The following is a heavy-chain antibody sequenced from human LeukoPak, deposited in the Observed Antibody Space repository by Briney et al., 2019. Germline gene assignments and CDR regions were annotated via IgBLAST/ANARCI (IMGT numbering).Heavy chain of an antibody. CDR3: ARDGYYYDSSGYYAYFDY. Sequence: GGSLRLSCAASGFTVSSNYMSWVRQAPGKGLEWVAVISYDGSNKYYADSVKGRFTISRDNSKNTLYLQMNSLRAEDTAVYYCARDGYYYDSSGYYAYFDYWGQGTLVTVSS. V-gene: IGHV3-30-3*01. J-gene: IGHJ4*02. CDR2: ISYDGSNK. D-gene: IGHD3-22*01. CDR1: GFTVSSNY.